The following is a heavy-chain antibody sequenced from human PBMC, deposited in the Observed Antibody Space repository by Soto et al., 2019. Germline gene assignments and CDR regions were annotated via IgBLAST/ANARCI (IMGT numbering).Heavy chain of an antibody. CDR2: ISYDGSNK. CDR1: GFTFSSYA. D-gene: IGHD3-16*01. J-gene: IGHJ4*02. Sequence: GGSLRLCCAASGFTFSSYAMHWVRQAPGKGLEWVAVISYDGSNKYYADSVKGRFTISRDNSKNTLYLQMNSLRAEDTAVYYCARAYEGDYFDYWGQGTLVTVSS. V-gene: IGHV3-30-3*01. CDR3: ARAYEGDYFDY.